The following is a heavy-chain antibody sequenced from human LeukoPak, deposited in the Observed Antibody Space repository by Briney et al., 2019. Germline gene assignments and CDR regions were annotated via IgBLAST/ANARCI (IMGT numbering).Heavy chain of an antibody. D-gene: IGHD5-24*01. CDR2: INPSGGST. V-gene: IGHV1-46*04. J-gene: IGHJ3*02. Sequence: GASVKVSCTASGYTFTSYHIHWVRQAPGQGLEWMGIINPSGGSTSYAQKLQGRITMARDTSTSTVYMELGSLRSEDTAVYYCARDVGGVSRRDGYLGAFDIWGQGTMLTVSS. CDR3: ARDVGGVSRRDGYLGAFDI. CDR1: GYTFTSYH.